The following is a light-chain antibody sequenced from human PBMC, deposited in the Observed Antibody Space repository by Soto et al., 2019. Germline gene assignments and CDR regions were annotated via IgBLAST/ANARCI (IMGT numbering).Light chain of an antibody. J-gene: IGKJ5*01. CDR3: EQYNRCPPIT. V-gene: IGKV3-15*01. CDR2: GGT. CDR1: RSVGTN. Sequence: EIMMPQSPATLSMSPGERATLSCRASRSVGTNLAWYQQKPGQAPRLLIYGGTIMATDVPARFSSSGSGTDFTLTISSLQSADFPAFYCEQYNRCPPITFGHGTLLDIK.